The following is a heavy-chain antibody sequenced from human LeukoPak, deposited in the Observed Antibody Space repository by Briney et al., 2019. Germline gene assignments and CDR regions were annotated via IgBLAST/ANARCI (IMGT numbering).Heavy chain of an antibody. V-gene: IGHV3-13*01. D-gene: IGHD3-16*01. CDR3: VRGGEIGFDY. CDR2: IASTGET. J-gene: IGHJ4*02. Sequence: GRSRRLACAPAGFRFGTSYMHCVRQASGRGLAWVSSIASTGETYYAPSVKGRFTISRENAKNSLFLQMNSLRAGDTAVYHCVRGGEIGFDYWGQGTLVTVSS. CDR1: GFRFGTSY.